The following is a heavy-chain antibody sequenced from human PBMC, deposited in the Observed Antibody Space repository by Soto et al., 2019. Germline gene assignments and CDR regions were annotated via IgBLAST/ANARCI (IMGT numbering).Heavy chain of an antibody. CDR3: ARVPRWELRPYFDY. CDR2: IIPIFGTA. D-gene: IGHD1-26*01. CDR1: GGTFSSYA. J-gene: IGHJ4*02. Sequence: ASVKVSCKASGGTFSSYAISWVRQAPGQGLEWMGGIIPIFGTANYAQKFQGRVTITADESTSTAHMELSSLRSEDTAVYYCARVPRWELRPYFDYWGQGTLVTVSS. V-gene: IGHV1-69*13.